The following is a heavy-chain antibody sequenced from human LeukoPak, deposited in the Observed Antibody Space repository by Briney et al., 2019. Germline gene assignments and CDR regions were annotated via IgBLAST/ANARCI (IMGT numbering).Heavy chain of an antibody. CDR3: ARDMTFHYGGNP. D-gene: IGHD4-23*01. CDR1: GFTFSSYA. Sequence: SGGSLRLSCAASGFTFSSYAMHWVRQAPGKGLEWVAFIRYDGSNKYYADSVKGRFTISRDNSKNSLYLQMNSLRAEDTAVYYCARDMTFHYGGNPWGQGTLVTVSS. V-gene: IGHV3-30*02. CDR2: IRYDGSNK. J-gene: IGHJ5*02.